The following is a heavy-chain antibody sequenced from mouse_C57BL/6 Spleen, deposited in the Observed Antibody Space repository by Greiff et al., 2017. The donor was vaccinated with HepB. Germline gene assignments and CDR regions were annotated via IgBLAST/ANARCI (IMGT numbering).Heavy chain of an antibody. Sequence: EVNLVESGGGLVKPGGSLKLSCAASGFTFSDYGMHWVRQAPEKGLEWVAYISSGSSTIYYADTVKGRFTISRDNANNTLFLQMTSLRSEDTAMYYCARWRFITTVVAPNAIDYWGQGTSVTVSS. D-gene: IGHD1-1*01. CDR1: GFTFSDYG. V-gene: IGHV5-17*01. CDR3: ARWRFITTVVAPNAIDY. CDR2: ISSGSSTI. J-gene: IGHJ4*01.